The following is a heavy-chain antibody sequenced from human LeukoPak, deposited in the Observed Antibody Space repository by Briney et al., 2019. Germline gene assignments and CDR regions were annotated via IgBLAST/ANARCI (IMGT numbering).Heavy chain of an antibody. V-gene: IGHV3-21*01. Sequence: GGSLRLSCAASGFTFGSYSMNWVRQAPGKGLEWVSSISSSSSYIYYADSVKGRFTISRDNAKNSLYLQMDSLRAEDTAVYYCARELYDSSGKDYWGQGTLVTVSS. CDR2: ISSSSSYI. CDR3: ARELYDSSGKDY. D-gene: IGHD3-22*01. J-gene: IGHJ4*02. CDR1: GFTFGSYS.